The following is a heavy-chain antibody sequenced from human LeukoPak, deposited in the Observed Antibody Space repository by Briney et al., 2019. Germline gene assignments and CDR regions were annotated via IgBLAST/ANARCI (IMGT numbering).Heavy chain of an antibody. CDR1: GFGVHTFA. CDR2: ITKYDGRL. CDR3: AKDHSADDWPTFEY. Sequence: PGGSLRLSCAVSGFGVHTFAMSWVRQAPGKGLEWLASITKYDGRLYYADSVRGRFTISRDTSQNELYLQMNSLRVDDSAIYYCAKDHSADDWPTFEYWGRGTLVTVSS. D-gene: IGHD3-9*01. J-gene: IGHJ4*02. V-gene: IGHV3-23*01.